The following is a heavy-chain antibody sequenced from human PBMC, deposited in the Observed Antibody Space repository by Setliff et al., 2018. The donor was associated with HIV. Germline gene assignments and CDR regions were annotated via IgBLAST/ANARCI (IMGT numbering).Heavy chain of an antibody. V-gene: IGHV4-59*01. CDR3: AREARYSGEGFHHYYYYMDV. Sequence: SETLSLTCTVSGGSISSYYWSWIRQPPGKGLEWIGYIYYSGSTNYNPSLKSRVTISVDTSKNQFSLKLSSVTAADTAVYYCAREARYSGEGFHHYYYYMDVWGKGTTVTVSS. J-gene: IGHJ6*03. D-gene: IGHD1-26*01. CDR2: IYYSGST. CDR1: GGSISSYY.